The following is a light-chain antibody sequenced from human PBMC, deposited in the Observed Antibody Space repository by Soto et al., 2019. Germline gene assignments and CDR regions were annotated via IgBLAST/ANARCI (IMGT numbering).Light chain of an antibody. Sequence: DIQVTQSPPTLSASVGDRVTITCRASQTISTWMAWYQQKPGKAPKLLVYDASTLQSGVASRFSGSGSGTEFTLIISGLQPDYSATYYCQQYANTNNPWIFGHGTKVDIK. CDR2: DAS. J-gene: IGKJ1*01. CDR1: QTISTW. CDR3: QQYANTNNPWI. V-gene: IGKV1-5*01.